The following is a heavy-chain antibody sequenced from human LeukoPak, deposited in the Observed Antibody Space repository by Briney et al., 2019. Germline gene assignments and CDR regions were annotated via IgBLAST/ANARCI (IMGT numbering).Heavy chain of an antibody. V-gene: IGHV5-51*01. CDR3: ATTPRDSSGWYEY. CDR2: IYPGDSDI. Sequence: GESLKISCKGSGYSFTSYWIGWVRQMPGKGLEWMGIIYPGDSDIRYSPSFQGQVTISADKSVSTAYLQWSSLKASDTAMYYCATTPRDSSGWYEYWGQGTLVTVSS. J-gene: IGHJ4*02. CDR1: GYSFTSYW. D-gene: IGHD6-19*01.